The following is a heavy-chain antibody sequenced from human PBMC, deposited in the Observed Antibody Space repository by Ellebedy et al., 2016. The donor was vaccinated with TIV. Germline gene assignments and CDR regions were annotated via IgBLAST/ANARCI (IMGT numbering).Heavy chain of an antibody. V-gene: IGHV3-7*03. D-gene: IGHD5-18*01. Sequence: GESLKISCAASGLIISGDWMSWVRQAPGKGLEWVAHINPDGSAEYYVDSVKGRFTISRDNAKRSLFLQMNSLRVDDTAVYYCAKDRTSGDGYWVFDQWGQGTLVTVSS. CDR2: INPDGSAE. CDR1: GLIISGDW. CDR3: AKDRTSGDGYWVFDQ. J-gene: IGHJ4*02.